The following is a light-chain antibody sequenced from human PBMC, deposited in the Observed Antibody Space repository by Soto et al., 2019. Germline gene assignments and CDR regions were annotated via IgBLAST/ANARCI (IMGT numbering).Light chain of an antibody. V-gene: IGKV4-1*01. Sequence: DIVMTQSPDSLAVSLGERATINCKSSQSVLYSTNNKNYLAWYQQQPGQPPKLLIYWATTRESGVPDRFSGSGSGTDFTLTISSLQAEDVAVYYCQQYYITPLTFGGGTKVEIK. J-gene: IGKJ4*01. CDR1: QSVLYSTNNKNY. CDR3: QQYYITPLT. CDR2: WAT.